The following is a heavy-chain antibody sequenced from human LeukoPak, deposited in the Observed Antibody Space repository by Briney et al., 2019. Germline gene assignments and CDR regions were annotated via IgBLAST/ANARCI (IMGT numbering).Heavy chain of an antibody. Sequence: GESLKISCKGSGYSFTSYWIGWVRQMPGKGLEWMGIIYPGDSDTRDSPSFQGQGTISADKSISTAYLQWSSLKASDTAMYYCARTAYYYDSSGYYSFDYRGQGTLVTVSS. CDR2: IYPGDSDT. CDR1: GYSFTSYW. V-gene: IGHV5-51*01. D-gene: IGHD3-22*01. J-gene: IGHJ4*02. CDR3: ARTAYYYDSSGYYSFDY.